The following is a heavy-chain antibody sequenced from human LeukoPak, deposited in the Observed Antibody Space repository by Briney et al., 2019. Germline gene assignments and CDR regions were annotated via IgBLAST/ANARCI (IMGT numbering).Heavy chain of an antibody. J-gene: IGHJ4*02. CDR2: LSGSGGGT. D-gene: IGHD3-10*01. Sequence: GGSLRLSCAVSGITLSNYGMSWVRQAPGKGLEWVAGLSGSGGGTNYADSLKGRFTISRDNAKTTLYLQMNSLRAEDTSVYFCAKRGVVIRVILVGFHKEAYYFDSWGQGALVTVSS. V-gene: IGHV3-23*01. CDR1: GITLSNYG. CDR3: AKRGVVIRVILVGFHKEAYYFDS.